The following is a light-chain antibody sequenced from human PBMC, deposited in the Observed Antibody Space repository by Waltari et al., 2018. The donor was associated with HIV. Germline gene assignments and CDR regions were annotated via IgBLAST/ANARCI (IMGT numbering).Light chain of an antibody. CDR3: GTWDFSLSAYV. J-gene: IGLJ1*01. V-gene: IGLV1-51*01. CDR1: DSNIGKDY. Sequence: QPALTQPPSVSPAPGQKVTISCPGSDSNIGKDYVYWSQQLPGTAPKILIYDNIHGPSGIPDRFSGSKSGTSATLGITGLQTGDEADYYCGTWDFSLSAYVFGTGTKVTVL. CDR2: DNI.